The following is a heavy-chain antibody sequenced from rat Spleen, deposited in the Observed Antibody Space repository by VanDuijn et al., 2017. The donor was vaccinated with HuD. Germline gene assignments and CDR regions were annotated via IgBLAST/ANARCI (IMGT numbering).Heavy chain of an antibody. J-gene: IGHJ2*01. V-gene: IGHV2S12*01. CDR3: VRERVPGFAFYFDY. CDR1: EFSLTSNG. Sequence: QVQLKESGPGLVQPSQTLSLTCTVSEFSLTSNGVSWVRQPPGKGLEWIAAISTGGNTYYNSGLKSRLGISRDTSKSQVFLKMNSLQTEDTAIYFCVRERVPGFAFYFDYWGQGVMVTVSS. CDR2: ISTGGNT. D-gene: IGHD1-4*01.